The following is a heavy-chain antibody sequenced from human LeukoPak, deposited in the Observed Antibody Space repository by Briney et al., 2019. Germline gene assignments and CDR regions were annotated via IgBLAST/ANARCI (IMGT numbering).Heavy chain of an antibody. J-gene: IGHJ4*02. CDR2: INPNSGGT. V-gene: IGHV1-2*06. Sequence: ASVKVSCKASGYTFTGSYMHWVRQAPGQGLEWVGRINPNSGGTSFAQKFQGSVTMTRDTSISTAYMKLSRLRSDDTAVYYCARGLENFDCWGQGTLVTVPS. CDR1: GYTFTGSY. D-gene: IGHD4-11*01. CDR3: ARGLENFDC.